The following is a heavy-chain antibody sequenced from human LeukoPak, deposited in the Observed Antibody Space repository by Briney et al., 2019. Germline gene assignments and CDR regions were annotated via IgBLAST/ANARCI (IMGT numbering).Heavy chain of an antibody. CDR3: ARRRYYGSGSYLVDY. Sequence: PSETLSLTCTVSGGSISSYYWSWIRQPPGKGLEWIGYIYYSGSTNYNPSLKSRVTISVDTSKNQFSLKLSSVTAADTAVYYCARRRYYGSGSYLVDYWGQGTLVTVSS. V-gene: IGHV4-59*12. CDR1: GGSISSYY. CDR2: IYYSGST. J-gene: IGHJ4*02. D-gene: IGHD3-10*01.